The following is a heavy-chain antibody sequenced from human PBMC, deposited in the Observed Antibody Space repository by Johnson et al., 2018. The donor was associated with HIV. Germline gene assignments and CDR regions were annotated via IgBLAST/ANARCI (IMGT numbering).Heavy chain of an antibody. Sequence: VQLVESGGGLVQPGGSLRLSCAASGFTFSSYAMSWVRQAPGKGLEWVSAISGSGGSIGYADSVKGRFTISRDNAKNSLYLQMDSLRPEDTAVYYCAREIQYFTAFDIWGQGTMVTVSS. CDR2: ISGSGGSI. V-gene: IGHV3-23*04. CDR1: GFTFSSYA. CDR3: AREIQYFTAFDI. D-gene: IGHD3-9*01. J-gene: IGHJ3*02.